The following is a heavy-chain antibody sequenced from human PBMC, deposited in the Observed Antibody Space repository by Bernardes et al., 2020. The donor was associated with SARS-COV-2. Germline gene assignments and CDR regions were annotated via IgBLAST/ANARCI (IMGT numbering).Heavy chain of an antibody. V-gene: IGHV1-2*02. J-gene: IGHJ3*02. CDR2: INPHSGGT. D-gene: IGHD1-26*01. CDR1: GYTLSDYY. CDR3: ARDLDRLYSGSRTDAFDI. Sequence: SVNVSCKASGYTLSDYYMHWVRQAPGQGLEWMGWINPHSGGTNYAQKFQGRVTVTRDTSISTAYMELSRLTSDDTAVYYCARDLDRLYSGSRTDAFDIWGQGTMVTVSS.